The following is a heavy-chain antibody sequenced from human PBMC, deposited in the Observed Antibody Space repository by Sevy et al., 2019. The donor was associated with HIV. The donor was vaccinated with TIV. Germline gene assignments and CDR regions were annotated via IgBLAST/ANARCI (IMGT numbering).Heavy chain of an antibody. CDR1: GFTFSSFG. CDR2: IWFDGSNT. Sequence: GGSLRLSCAASGFTFSSFGMHWVRQAPGKGLEWVAVIWFDGSNTYYADSVKGRFTISRDMAKNTLHLQMNSLRAEDTAFYYCAGDLEFYDSGDYGPAFMPDFWGHGTLVTVSS. J-gene: IGHJ4*01. V-gene: IGHV3-33*01. CDR3: AGDLEFYDSGDYGPAFMPDF. D-gene: IGHD4-17*01.